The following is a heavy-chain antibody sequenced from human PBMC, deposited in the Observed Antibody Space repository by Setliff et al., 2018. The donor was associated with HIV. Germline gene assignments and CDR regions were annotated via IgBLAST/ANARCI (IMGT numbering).Heavy chain of an antibody. V-gene: IGHV4-34*01. CDR3: ARSRGSRYDTASNRRSYYYDF. J-gene: IGHJ4*02. D-gene: IGHD3-10*01. CDR1: GGPFSGYY. Sequence: PSETLSLTCAVYGGPFSGYYWTWIRQSPERGLEWIGEINQGRTTDYNPSLKRRVSISVDTSKNQFSLKLRSVTVADTAVYFCARSRGSRYDTASNRRSYYYDFWSQGTQVTVSS. CDR2: INQGRTT.